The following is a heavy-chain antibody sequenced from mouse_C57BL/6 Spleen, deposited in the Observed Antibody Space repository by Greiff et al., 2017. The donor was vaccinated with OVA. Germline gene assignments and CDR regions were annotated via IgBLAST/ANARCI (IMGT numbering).Heavy chain of an antibody. CDR2: IYPGSGST. V-gene: IGHV1-55*01. CDR1: GYTFTSYW. J-gene: IGHJ1*03. Sequence: QVQLQQPGAELVKPGASVKMSCKASGYTFTSYWITWVKQRPGQGLAWIGDIYPGSGSTNYNEKFKSKATLTVDTSSSTAYMQLSSLTSEDSAVYYCARSTYYYGSSWYVDVWGTGTTVTVSS. D-gene: IGHD1-1*01. CDR3: ARSTYYYGSSWYVDV.